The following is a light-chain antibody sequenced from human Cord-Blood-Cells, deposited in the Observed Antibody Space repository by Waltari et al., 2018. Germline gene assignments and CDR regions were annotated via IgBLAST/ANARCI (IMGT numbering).Light chain of an antibody. J-gene: IGKJ4*01. CDR2: DAS. V-gene: IGKV3-11*01. Sequence: TQSPATLSLSPGERATLSCRASQSVSSYLAWYQQKPGQAPRLLIYDASNRVTGIPARFSGSGSGTDFTLTISSLEPEDFAVYYCQQRSNWPPLTFGGGTKVEIK. CDR3: QQRSNWPPLT. CDR1: QSVSSY.